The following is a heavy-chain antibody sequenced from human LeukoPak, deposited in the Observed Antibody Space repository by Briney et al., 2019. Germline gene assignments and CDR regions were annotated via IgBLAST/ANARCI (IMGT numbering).Heavy chain of an antibody. J-gene: IGHJ3*02. CDR2: IRSKAYGGTT. D-gene: IGHD5-12*01. V-gene: IGHV3-49*04. CDR1: GFTFGDYA. Sequence: GGSLRLSCTASGFTFGDYAMSWVRQAPGKGLEWVGFIRSKAYGGTTEYAASVKGRFTISRDDSKSIAYLQMNSLKTEDTAVYYCTRAVRGYSGYDCIWGQGTMVTVSS. CDR3: TRAVRGYSGYDCI.